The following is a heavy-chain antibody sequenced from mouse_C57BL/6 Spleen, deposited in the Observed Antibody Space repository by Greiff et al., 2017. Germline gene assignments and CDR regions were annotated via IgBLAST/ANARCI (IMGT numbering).Heavy chain of an antibody. J-gene: IGHJ2*01. CDR3: ARMGSSPPFDY. CDR1: GYAFSSSW. Sequence: VKLMESGPELVKPGASVKISCKASGYAFSSSWMNWVKQRPGKGLEWIGRIYPGDGDTNYNGKFKGKATLTADTSSSTAYMQLSSLTSEDSAVYFCARMGSSPPFDYWGQGTTLTVSS. D-gene: IGHD4-1*01. CDR2: IYPGDGDT. V-gene: IGHV1-82*01.